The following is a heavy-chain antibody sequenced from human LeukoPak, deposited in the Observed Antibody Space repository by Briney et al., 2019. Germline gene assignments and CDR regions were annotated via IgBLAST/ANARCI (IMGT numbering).Heavy chain of an antibody. J-gene: IGHJ5*02. V-gene: IGHV1-8*01. CDR2: MNPNSGNT. Sequence: ASVKVSCKASGYTFTSYDINWVRQTTGQGLEWMGWMNPNSGNTGYAQKFQGRVTMTRNTSISTAYMELSSLRSEDTAVYYCARGVYSSGWYGTDWFDPWGQGTLVTVSS. D-gene: IGHD6-19*01. CDR1: GYTFTSYD. CDR3: ARGVYSSGWYGTDWFDP.